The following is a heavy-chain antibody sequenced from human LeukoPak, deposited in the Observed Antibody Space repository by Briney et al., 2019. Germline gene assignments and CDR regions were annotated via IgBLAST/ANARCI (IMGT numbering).Heavy chain of an antibody. D-gene: IGHD2-21*01. CDR2: IYYSGST. V-gene: IGHV4-30-4*01. J-gene: IGHJ3*02. CDR3: ARVRYLIGAFDI. Sequence: SETLSLTCTVSGGSISSSYYYWSWIRQPPGKGLEWIGYIYYSGSTYYNPSLKSRVTISVDTSKNQFSLKLSSVTAADTAVYYCARVRYLIGAFDIWGQGTMVTVSS. CDR1: GGSISSSYYY.